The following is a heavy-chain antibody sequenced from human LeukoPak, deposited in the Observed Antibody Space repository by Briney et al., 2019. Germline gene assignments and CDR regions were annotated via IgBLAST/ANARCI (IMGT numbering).Heavy chain of an antibody. CDR2: ISSSSSYT. D-gene: IGHD6-19*01. V-gene: IGHV3-21*01. CDR1: GFTVSSYS. Sequence: GGSLRLSCAASGFTVSSYSMNWVRQAPGKGLEWVSSISSSSSYTYYADSVKGRFTISRDNAKNSLYLQMNSLRAEDTAVYYCARDYRKYSSGFGYWGQGTLVTVSS. J-gene: IGHJ4*02. CDR3: ARDYRKYSSGFGY.